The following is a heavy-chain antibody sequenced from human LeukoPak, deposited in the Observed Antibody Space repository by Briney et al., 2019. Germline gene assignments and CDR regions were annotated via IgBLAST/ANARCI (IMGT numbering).Heavy chain of an antibody. CDR3: ARVGGPYDSRFDY. Sequence: SETLSLTCTVSGGSISSGDYYWSWIRQPPGRGLEWIGYIYYSGSTYYNPSLKSRVTISVDTSKNQFSLKLSSVTAADTAVYYCARVGGPYDSRFDYWGQGTLVTLSS. CDR1: GGSISSGDYY. J-gene: IGHJ4*02. CDR2: IYYSGST. D-gene: IGHD3-22*01. V-gene: IGHV4-30-4*08.